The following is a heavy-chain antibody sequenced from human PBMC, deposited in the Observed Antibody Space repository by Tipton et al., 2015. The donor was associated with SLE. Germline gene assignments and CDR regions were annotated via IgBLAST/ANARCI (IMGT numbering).Heavy chain of an antibody. CDR3: ARAGYYDSSGYYYSHAFDI. V-gene: IGHV4-4*08. CDR2: IYTSGNT. CDR1: GGSISSYY. D-gene: IGHD3-22*01. Sequence: GLVKPSETLSLTCTVSGGSISSYYWSWIRQPPGKGLEWIGYIYTSGNTNYNPSLKSRVTMSVDTSKNQFSLKLSSVTAADTAVYYCARAGYYDSSGYYYSHAFDIWGQGTMVTVSS. J-gene: IGHJ3*02.